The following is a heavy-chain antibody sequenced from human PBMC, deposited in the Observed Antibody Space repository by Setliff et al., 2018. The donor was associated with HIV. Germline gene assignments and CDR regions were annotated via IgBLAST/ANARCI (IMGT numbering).Heavy chain of an antibody. D-gene: IGHD2-21*01. CDR3: AKDRPHMASALNY. CDR2: INNNGDTT. CDR1: GFTFSDHY. V-gene: IGHV3-11*04. J-gene: IGHJ4*02. Sequence: PGGSLRLSCVASGFTFSDHYMNWIRQAPGKGLEWVSYINNNGDTTYYADSVKGRFTISRDNAKNSLYLQMNSLRAEDTAVYYCAKDRPHMASALNYWGQGTLVTVSS.